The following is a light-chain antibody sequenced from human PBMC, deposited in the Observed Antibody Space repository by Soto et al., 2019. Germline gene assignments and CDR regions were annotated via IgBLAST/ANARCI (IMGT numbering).Light chain of an antibody. CDR1: QSIRTW. CDR2: EAS. Sequence: DIQMTQSPSTLSASVGDRVTITCRASQSIRTWLAWYQQKPGKAPKLLIYEASNLESEVPSRFSGSGSGTEFTLTISSLQPEDFATYYCQQYNDYLWTFGQGTKVDIK. V-gene: IGKV1-5*01. J-gene: IGKJ1*01. CDR3: QQYNDYLWT.